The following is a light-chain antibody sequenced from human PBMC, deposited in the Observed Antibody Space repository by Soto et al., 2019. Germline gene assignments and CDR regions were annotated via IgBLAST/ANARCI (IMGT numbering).Light chain of an antibody. V-gene: IGLV8-61*01. CDR1: SGSVSSNNY. Sequence: QTVVTQEPSFSVSPGGTVTLTCALSSGSVSSNNYPSWYQQTPGQAPRTLIYSTNTRSSGVPDRFSGSILGNKAALTITGAQADDESAYFCVLYMGSGVWVFGGGTKVTVL. J-gene: IGLJ3*02. CDR2: STN. CDR3: VLYMGSGVWV.